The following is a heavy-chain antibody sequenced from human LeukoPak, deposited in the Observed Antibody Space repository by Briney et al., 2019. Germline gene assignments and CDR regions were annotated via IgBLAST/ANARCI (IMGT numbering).Heavy chain of an antibody. CDR1: GFTFSSYA. V-gene: IGHV3-30*04. CDR3: ARDLPSARGVIRSAFTY. J-gene: IGHJ4*02. CDR2: ISYDGSNK. D-gene: IGHD3-10*01. Sequence: PGASLRLSCAASGFTFSSYAMHWVRQAPGKGLEWVAVISYDGSNKYYADSVKGRFTISRDNSKNTLYLQMNSLRAEDTAVYYCARDLPSARGVIRSAFTYWGQGTLVTVSS.